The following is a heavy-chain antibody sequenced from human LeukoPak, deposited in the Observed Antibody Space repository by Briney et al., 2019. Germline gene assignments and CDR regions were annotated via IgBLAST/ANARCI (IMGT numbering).Heavy chain of an antibody. CDR1: GGSFSGYF. Sequence: PSETLSLTCAVYGGSFSGYFWNWIRQPPGKGLEGIGEINHSGRTHYNPSLKSRVTISIDTSKNQISLRLTSVTAADTAVYYCARGPESGSYFAWFGPWGQGTLVTVSS. CDR2: INHSGRT. V-gene: IGHV4-34*01. CDR3: ARGPESGSYFAWFGP. J-gene: IGHJ5*02. D-gene: IGHD3-10*01.